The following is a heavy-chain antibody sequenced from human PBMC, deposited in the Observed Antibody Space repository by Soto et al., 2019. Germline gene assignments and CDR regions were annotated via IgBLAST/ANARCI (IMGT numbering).Heavy chain of an antibody. CDR1: GYTFTSYY. D-gene: IGHD4-17*01. V-gene: IGHV1-46*03. J-gene: IGHJ4*02. Sequence: QVQLVQSGAEVRRPGASAKVSCKASGYTFTSYYMHWVRRAPGHGLEWVGIINPSDATSSYALKFQGSVTMTRDTSTSTVYMEVNSLRYEDTAVYYCSRAPYRDYEAHWGQGTLVTVSS. CDR3: SRAPYRDYEAH. CDR2: INPSDATS.